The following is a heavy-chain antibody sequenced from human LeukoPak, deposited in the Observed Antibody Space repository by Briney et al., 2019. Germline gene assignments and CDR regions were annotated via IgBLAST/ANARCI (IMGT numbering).Heavy chain of an antibody. V-gene: IGHV3-64D*09. J-gene: IGHJ4*02. CDR3: VKTEVAVAGRGYFDY. CDR2: ISSNGGST. CDR1: GFTFSSYA. Sequence: PGGSLRLSCPASGFTFSSYAMHWVRQAPGKGLEYVSAISSNGGSTYYADSVKGRFTISRDNSKNTLYLQMSSLRAEDTAVYYCVKTEVAVAGRGYFDYWGQGTLVTVSS. D-gene: IGHD6-19*01.